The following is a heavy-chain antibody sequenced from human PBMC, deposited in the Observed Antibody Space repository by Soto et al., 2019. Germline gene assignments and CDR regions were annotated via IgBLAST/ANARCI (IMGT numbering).Heavy chain of an antibody. CDR2: IYHSGST. CDR3: AAGGGLPRYY. Sequence: QLQLQESGSGLVKPSQTLSLTCAVSGGSISSGGYSWSWIRQPPGKGLEWIGYIYHSGSTYYNPARKSRVAISVDSSKNQFSLKLSSVTAADTAEYYCAAGGGLPRYYWGQGTLVTVS. J-gene: IGHJ4*02. D-gene: IGHD5-12*01. CDR1: GGSISSGGYS. V-gene: IGHV4-30-2*01.